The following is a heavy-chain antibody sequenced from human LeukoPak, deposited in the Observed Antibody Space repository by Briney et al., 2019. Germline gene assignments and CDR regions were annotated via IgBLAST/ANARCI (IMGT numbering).Heavy chain of an antibody. V-gene: IGHV3-23*01. J-gene: IGHJ4*02. Sequence: PGRSLRPAYAASGLSVSSFAMSSVSQAPREGLEWVSAISGSGDDTYYADSVKGRFTLSRDNSKNTLHLQMDSLRVEDTAVYYCAKDQGGPSVYCSNTNCYDAFFDKWGQGTLVTVSS. CDR2: ISGSGDDT. D-gene: IGHD2-2*01. CDR1: GLSVSSFA. CDR3: AKDQGGPSVYCSNTNCYDAFFDK.